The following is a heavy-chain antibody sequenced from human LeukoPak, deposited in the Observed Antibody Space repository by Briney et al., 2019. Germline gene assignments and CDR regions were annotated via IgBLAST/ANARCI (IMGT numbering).Heavy chain of an antibody. Sequence: GGSLRLSCVASEFTVYSYWMSWVRQAPGKGLEWVANIKQDGSEKTFVDSVKGRFTISKDNAKNSLYLQMDSLRAEDTAVYYCARHSTGWYYDYWGQGTLVTVSS. CDR1: EFTVYSYW. CDR3: ARHSTGWYYDY. J-gene: IGHJ4*02. CDR2: IKQDGSEK. V-gene: IGHV3-7*01. D-gene: IGHD2-2*01.